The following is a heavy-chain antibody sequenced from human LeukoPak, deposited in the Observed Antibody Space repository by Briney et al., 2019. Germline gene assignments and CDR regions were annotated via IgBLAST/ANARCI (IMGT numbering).Heavy chain of an antibody. Sequence: ASVKVSCKASGYTFANCDIHWVRQAAGRGLEWLGWLNPNSDKTGYAQKFQGRVTMTSDTSSSTAYMELSSLRSDDTAVYFCARGGSHLVTILGGLFAYWGQGTLFTVSS. D-gene: IGHD3-16*01. V-gene: IGHV1-8*01. CDR2: LNPNSDKT. CDR3: ARGGSHLVTILGGLFAY. CDR1: GYTFANCD. J-gene: IGHJ4*02.